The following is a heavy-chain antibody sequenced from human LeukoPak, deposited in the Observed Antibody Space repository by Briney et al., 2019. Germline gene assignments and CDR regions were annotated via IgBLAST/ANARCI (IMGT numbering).Heavy chain of an antibody. CDR3: ARDLRGYSYGYFDY. CDR1: GFTFSGYW. CDR2: IYSGGST. V-gene: IGHV3-53*01. Sequence: GGSLRLSCAASGFTFSGYWMSWVRQAPGKGLEWVSVIYSGGSTYYADSVKGRFTISRDNSKNTLYLQMNSLRAEDTAVYYCARDLRGYSYGYFDYWGQGNLVTVSS. J-gene: IGHJ4*02. D-gene: IGHD5-18*01.